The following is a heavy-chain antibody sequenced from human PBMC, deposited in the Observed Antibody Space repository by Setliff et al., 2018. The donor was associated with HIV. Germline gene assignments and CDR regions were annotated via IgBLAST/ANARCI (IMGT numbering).Heavy chain of an antibody. CDR1: GFTFSSRW. J-gene: IGHJ4*02. Sequence: PGGSLRLSCAASGFTFSSRWMTWARQAPGKGLEWVANIKQDGSENYFVDSVKGRFTISRDNTRSSLFLHMDSLTAEDTAVYYCAREALSRDGYSYFDYWGQGTLVTVSS. V-gene: IGHV3-7*01. D-gene: IGHD5-12*01. CDR3: AREALSRDGYSYFDY. CDR2: IKQDGSEN.